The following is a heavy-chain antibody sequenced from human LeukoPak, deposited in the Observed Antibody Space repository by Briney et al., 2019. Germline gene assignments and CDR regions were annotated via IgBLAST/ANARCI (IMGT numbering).Heavy chain of an antibody. D-gene: IGHD6-19*01. Sequence: ASVKVSCKASGYTFTSYGISRVRQAPGQGLEWMGWISAYNGNTNYAQKLQGRVTMTTDTSTSTAYMELRSLRSDDTAVYYCAREAAIAVAGTPTFDYWGQGTLVTVSS. CDR1: GYTFTSYG. J-gene: IGHJ4*02. CDR3: AREAAIAVAGTPTFDY. V-gene: IGHV1-18*01. CDR2: ISAYNGNT.